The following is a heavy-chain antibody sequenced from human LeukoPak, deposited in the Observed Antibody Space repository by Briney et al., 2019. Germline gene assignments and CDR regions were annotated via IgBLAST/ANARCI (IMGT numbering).Heavy chain of an antibody. CDR2: ISSSGSTI. CDR1: GFTFSSYE. CDR3: AKDPGRMIVGATTFQH. D-gene: IGHD1-26*01. Sequence: PGGSLRLSCAASGFTFSSYEMNWVRQAPGKGLEWVSYISSSGSTIYYADSVKGRFTISRDNSKNTLYLQMNSLRAEDTAVYYCAKDPGRMIVGATTFQHWGQGTLVTVSS. V-gene: IGHV3-48*03. J-gene: IGHJ1*01.